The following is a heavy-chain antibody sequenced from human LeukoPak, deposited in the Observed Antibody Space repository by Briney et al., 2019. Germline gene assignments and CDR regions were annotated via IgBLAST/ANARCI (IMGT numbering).Heavy chain of an antibody. V-gene: IGHV1-18*01. J-gene: IGHJ6*03. CDR3: AREESQEVTYYDVLTGETSNSYYYYYMDV. Sequence: ASVKVSCKASGYTFTKYAISWVRQAPGQGLEWMGWISPYNGDTNHPHKLQGRVTMTADTSTSTASMELRSLRSDDTAVYYCAREESQEVTYYDVLTGETSNSYYYYYMDVWGKGTTVTVSS. CDR1: GYTFTKYA. D-gene: IGHD3-9*01. CDR2: ISPYNGDT.